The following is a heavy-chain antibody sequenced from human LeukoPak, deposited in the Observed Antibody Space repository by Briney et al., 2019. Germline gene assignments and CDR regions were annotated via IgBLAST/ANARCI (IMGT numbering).Heavy chain of an antibody. D-gene: IGHD3-10*01. Sequence: SETLSLTCTVSGGSISSYYWSWIRLPPGKGLEWIGYIYYSGSTNYNPSLKSRVTTSVDTSKNQFSLKLSSVTAADTAVYYCASITMVRGVPIDYWGQGTLVTVSS. CDR1: GGSISSYY. V-gene: IGHV4-59*01. J-gene: IGHJ4*02. CDR3: ASITMVRGVPIDY. CDR2: IYYSGST.